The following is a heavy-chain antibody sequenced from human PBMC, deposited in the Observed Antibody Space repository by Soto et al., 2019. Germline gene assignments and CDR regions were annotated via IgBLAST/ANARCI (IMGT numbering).Heavy chain of an antibody. Sequence: QVQLVQSGAEVKKPGASVKVSCKASGYTFTSYGISWVRQAPGQGLEWMGWISAYNGNTNYAQKLQGRVTMTTDTSTSTAYRELRSLRSDDTAVYYCARVRGVAVAGRSGYFQHWGQGTLVTVSS. J-gene: IGHJ1*01. D-gene: IGHD6-19*01. CDR2: ISAYNGNT. CDR1: GYTFTSYG. V-gene: IGHV1-18*01. CDR3: ARVRGVAVAGRSGYFQH.